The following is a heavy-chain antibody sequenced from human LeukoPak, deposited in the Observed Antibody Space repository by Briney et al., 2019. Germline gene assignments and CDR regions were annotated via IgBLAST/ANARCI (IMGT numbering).Heavy chain of an antibody. CDR3: ARARERGYPLYYFDF. V-gene: IGHV4-38-2*02. CDR1: GGSISSYY. J-gene: IGHJ4*02. D-gene: IGHD1-1*01. Sequence: PSETLSLTCIVSGGSISSYYWGWIRQPPGKGLEWIGTIYHSGSTYYNPSLKSRLTISVDTSKNHFSLKLNSVTAADTAFYYCARARERGYPLYYFDFWGQGALVTVSS. CDR2: IYHSGST.